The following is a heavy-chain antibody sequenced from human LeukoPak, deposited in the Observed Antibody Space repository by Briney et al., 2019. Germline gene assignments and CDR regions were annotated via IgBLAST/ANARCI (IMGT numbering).Heavy chain of an antibody. D-gene: IGHD3-22*01. CDR3: ATTSRRYYYDSSGLDAFDI. Sequence: GASVKVSCKASGYTFTSYGISWVRQAPGQGLEWMGWISAYNGNTNYAQKLQGRVTMTTDTSTSTAYMELRSLRSDDTAVYYCATTSRRYYYDSSGLDAFDIWGQGTMVTVSS. V-gene: IGHV1-18*01. CDR2: ISAYNGNT. CDR1: GYTFTSYG. J-gene: IGHJ3*02.